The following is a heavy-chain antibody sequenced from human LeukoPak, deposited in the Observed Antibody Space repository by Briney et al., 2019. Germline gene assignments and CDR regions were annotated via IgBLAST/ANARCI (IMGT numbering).Heavy chain of an antibody. Sequence: PSETLSLTCTVSGGSITTYYWNWIRQPPGKELEWIGYIYHSGSTNYNPSIQSRVTISLDTSKNQFSLNLNSVTAADTAVYYCARSTGSQYDPWGQGTLVTVSS. CDR3: ARSTGSQYDP. CDR1: GGSITTYY. J-gene: IGHJ5*02. V-gene: IGHV4-59*01. CDR2: IYHSGST. D-gene: IGHD3-10*01.